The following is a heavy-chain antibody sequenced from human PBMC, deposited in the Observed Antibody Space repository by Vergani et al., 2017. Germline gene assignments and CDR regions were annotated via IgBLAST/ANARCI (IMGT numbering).Heavy chain of an antibody. J-gene: IGHJ5*02. CDR3: ARRRKTSIAAAGVFDP. Sequence: VQLQQWGAGLLKPSETLSLTCAVYGGSFSGYYWRWIRQPPGKGLEWIGEIHHRGSTNYNPSLKSRVTISVDTSKNQFSLKLRSVTAADTAVYYCARRRKTSIAAAGVFDPWGQGTLVTGSS. CDR2: IHHRGST. D-gene: IGHD6-13*01. V-gene: IGHV4-34*01. CDR1: GGSFSGYY.